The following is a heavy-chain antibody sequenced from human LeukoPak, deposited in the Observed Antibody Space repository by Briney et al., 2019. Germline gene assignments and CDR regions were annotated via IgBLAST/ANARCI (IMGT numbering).Heavy chain of an antibody. J-gene: IGHJ4*02. D-gene: IGHD5-18*01. Sequence: SQTLSLTCGISGDSVSSNSVGWHWIRQSPSRGLEWLGKTYYRSKWYTDYAVSVKSRMTINPDTSKNQFSLQVNSVTPEDTAVYYCVRSWTYSYDTWGQGTLVTVSS. CDR3: VRSWTYSYDT. CDR2: TYYRSKWYT. CDR1: GDSVSSNSVG. V-gene: IGHV6-1*01.